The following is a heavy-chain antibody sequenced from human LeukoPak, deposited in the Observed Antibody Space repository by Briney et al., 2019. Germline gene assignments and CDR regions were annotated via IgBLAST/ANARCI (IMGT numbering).Heavy chain of an antibody. CDR3: AKAKQQLVTPGCMDV. D-gene: IGHD6-13*01. V-gene: IGHV3-30*18. CDR1: GFTFSSYE. J-gene: IGHJ6*02. CDR2: ISYDGSNK. Sequence: PGGSLRLACAASGFTFSSYEMNWVRQAPGKGLEWVAVISYDGSNKYYADSVKGRFTISRDNSKNTLYLQMNSLRAEDTAVYYCAKAKQQLVTPGCMDVWGQGTTVTVSS.